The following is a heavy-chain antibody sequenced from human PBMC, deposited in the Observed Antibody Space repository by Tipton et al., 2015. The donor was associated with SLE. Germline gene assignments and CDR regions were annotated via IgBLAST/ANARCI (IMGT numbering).Heavy chain of an antibody. D-gene: IGHD3-22*01. V-gene: IGHV4-38-2*01. CDR3: ARHDYDSNGYYQHYFDY. Sequence: GLVKPSETVSLTCAVSSYSITSGYYWGWIRQAPGKGLEWVGSIHHSGNTYFNPSLQSRITISMDTSQNHVFLRLSSVTAADTATYYCARHDYDSNGYYQHYFDYWGQGTLVTVSS. CDR2: IHHSGNT. J-gene: IGHJ4*02. CDR1: SYSITSGYY.